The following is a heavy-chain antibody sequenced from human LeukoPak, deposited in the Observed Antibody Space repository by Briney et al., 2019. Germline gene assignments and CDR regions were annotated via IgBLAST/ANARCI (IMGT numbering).Heavy chain of an antibody. V-gene: IGHV1-46*01. CDR2: INPSGGST. Sequence: GASVKVSGKASGYTFTSYYMHWVRQAPGQGLEWMGIINPSGGSTSYAQKFQGRVTMTRDTSKNQFSLKLSSVTAADTAVYYCARVVVPAASLNWFDPWGQGTLVTVSS. CDR1: GYTFTSYY. J-gene: IGHJ5*02. CDR3: ARVVVPAASLNWFDP. D-gene: IGHD2-2*01.